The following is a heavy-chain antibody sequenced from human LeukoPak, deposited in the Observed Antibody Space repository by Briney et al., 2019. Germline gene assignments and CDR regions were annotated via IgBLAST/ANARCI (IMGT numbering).Heavy chain of an antibody. CDR2: VSSNGGST. V-gene: IGHV3-23*01. CDR3: AKLAHSSSPDIDY. J-gene: IGHJ4*02. D-gene: IGHD6-6*01. CDR1: GFTFSSYA. Sequence: TGGSLRLSCAASGFTFSSYAMSWVRQAPGKGLEWVSTVSSNGGSTYYADSVKGRFTISRDNSKNTLYVQVNSLGAEDTGVYYCAKLAHSSSPDIDYWGQGTVVTVSS.